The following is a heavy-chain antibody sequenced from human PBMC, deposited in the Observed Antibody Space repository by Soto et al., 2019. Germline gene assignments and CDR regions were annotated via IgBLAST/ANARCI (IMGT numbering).Heavy chain of an antibody. J-gene: IGHJ5*02. CDR1: GGTFSSYG. CDR3: ASDRRTPLDP. V-gene: IGHV1-69*12. Sequence: QVQLVQSGGEVKKPGSSVKVSCKASGGTFSSYGINWVRQAPGQGLEWMGGIIPIFSTTNYAQKFQGRLTITADESTATAYMVLSSLRSDDTAMYYWASDRRTPLDPWGQGTLVTVSS. CDR2: IIPIFSTT.